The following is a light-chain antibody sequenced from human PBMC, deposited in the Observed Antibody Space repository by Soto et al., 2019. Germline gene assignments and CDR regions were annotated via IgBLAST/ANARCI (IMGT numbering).Light chain of an antibody. V-gene: IGKV1-39*01. CDR2: FAS. Sequence: DIQMTQSPSSLSASVGDRVTLTCRASQSISSYLNWYQLKPGRPPKLLIYFASSLQAGVPSRLSGAGSETDFTLTITDLQPEDCTSYFCLQTDRVPYAFGQGT. CDR3: LQTDRVPYA. J-gene: IGKJ2*01. CDR1: QSISSY.